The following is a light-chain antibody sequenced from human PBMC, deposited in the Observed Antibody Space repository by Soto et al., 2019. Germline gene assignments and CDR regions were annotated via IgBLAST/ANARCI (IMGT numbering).Light chain of an antibody. Sequence: EIVLTQSPGTLFLSPGERVTLSCRASQSVSSNYLAWYQQKPGQAPRLLIHGASIRAAGIPDRFSGSGFGTDFTLTINRLEPEDFAVYSCQQYHTWPWTFGQGTKVEIK. V-gene: IGKV3-20*01. CDR2: GAS. CDR1: QSVSSNY. CDR3: QQYHTWPWT. J-gene: IGKJ1*01.